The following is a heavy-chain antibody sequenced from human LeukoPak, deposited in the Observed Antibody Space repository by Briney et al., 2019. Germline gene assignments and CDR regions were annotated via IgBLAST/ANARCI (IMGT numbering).Heavy chain of an antibody. J-gene: IGHJ6*02. CDR3: ARTHYGDYDGSRYYYYGMDV. CDR1: GFTFSSYG. V-gene: IGHV3-33*01. D-gene: IGHD4-17*01. CDR2: IWYDGSNK. Sequence: GGSLRLSCAASGFTFSSYGMHWVRQAPGKGMGWVGVIWYDGSNKYYGDSVKGRLSLSRDNSKNTLYLQMNSLRAEDTAVYYCARTHYGDYDGSRYYYYGMDVWGQGTTVTVSS.